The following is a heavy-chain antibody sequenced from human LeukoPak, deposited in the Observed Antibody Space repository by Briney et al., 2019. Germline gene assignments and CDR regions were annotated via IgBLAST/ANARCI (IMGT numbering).Heavy chain of an antibody. CDR1: GFTFSSYD. CDR2: IGTAGDT. J-gene: IGHJ6*02. CDR3: AREGSQGRMDV. V-gene: IGHV3-13*01. Sequence: QSGGSLRLSCAASGFTFSSYDMHWVRQATGKGLEWVSAIGTAGDTYYPGSVKGRFTISRENAKNPLYLQMNSLRAGDTAVYYCAREGSQGRMDVWGQGTTVTVSS. D-gene: IGHD6-13*01.